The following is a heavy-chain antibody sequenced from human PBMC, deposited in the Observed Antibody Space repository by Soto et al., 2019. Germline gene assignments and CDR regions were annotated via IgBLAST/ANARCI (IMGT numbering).Heavy chain of an antibody. J-gene: IGHJ4*02. D-gene: IGHD3-10*01. CDR2: INHSGST. V-gene: IGHV4-34*01. CDR3: ARSPYGSGTDY. Sequence: QVQLQQWGAGLLKPSETLSLTCAVYGGSFSGYYWSWIRQPPGKGLEWIGEINHSGSTNYNPSLKRRVTISVDTSKNQVSLKLSSVTAADTAVYYCARSPYGSGTDYWGQGTLVTVSS. CDR1: GGSFSGYY.